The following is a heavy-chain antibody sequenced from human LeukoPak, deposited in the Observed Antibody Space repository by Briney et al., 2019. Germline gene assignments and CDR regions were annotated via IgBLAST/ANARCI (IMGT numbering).Heavy chain of an antibody. CDR3: TTEYYYGSGIYWGSVPANFDY. CDR2: VKRKTEGGTT. CDR1: GFTFTNAW. Sequence: GGSLRLSCAASGFTFTNAWMGGVRQAPGKGREGLGRVKRKTEGGTTDYAAPVKGRFTISRDDSKNTLFLQMNSVKTEDTAVYYCTTEYYYGSGIYWGSVPANFDYWGQGTLVTVSS. D-gene: IGHD3-10*01. J-gene: IGHJ4*02. V-gene: IGHV3-15*01.